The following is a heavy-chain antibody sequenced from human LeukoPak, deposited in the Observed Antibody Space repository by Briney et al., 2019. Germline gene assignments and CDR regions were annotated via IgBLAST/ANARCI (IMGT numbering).Heavy chain of an antibody. CDR3: AREVQLWSRYYFDY. Sequence: SETLSLTCTVSGGSISSSSYYWGWIRQPPGKGLEWIGSIYYSGSTYYNPSPKSRVTISVGTSKNQFSLKLSSVTAADTAVYYCAREVQLWSRYYFDYWGQGTLVTVSS. J-gene: IGHJ4*02. V-gene: IGHV4-39*07. CDR2: IYYSGST. CDR1: GGSISSSSYY. D-gene: IGHD5-18*01.